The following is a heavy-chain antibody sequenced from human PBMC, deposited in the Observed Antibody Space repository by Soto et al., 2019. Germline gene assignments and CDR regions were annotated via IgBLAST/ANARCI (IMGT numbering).Heavy chain of an antibody. D-gene: IGHD3-10*01. CDR3: AKATWPSGGFDY. CDR2: FSGSGGST. Sequence: GGSLRLSCGASGFTFRSYAMTWVRQAPGKGLEWVSSISGLEWVSSFSGSGGSTYYADSVKGRFTISRDNSKDTLFLQMNSLKAEDTAVYYWAKATWPSGGFDYWGQGTLVTVSS. CDR1: GFTFRSYA. J-gene: IGHJ4*02. V-gene: IGHV3-23*01.